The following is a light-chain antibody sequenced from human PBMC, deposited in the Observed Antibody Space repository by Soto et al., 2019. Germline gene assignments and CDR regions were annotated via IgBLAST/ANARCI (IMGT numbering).Light chain of an antibody. Sequence: QSALTQPASVSGSPGQSITISCTGTSSDVGGYNYVSWYQQFPGNAPKLMIYEVSNRPSGVSNRFSGSKSGNTASLTISGLQAEDEAHYYCSSYTSSTTVVAFGGGTKLTVL. CDR1: SSDVGGYNY. V-gene: IGLV2-14*01. CDR3: SSYTSSTTVVA. CDR2: EVS. J-gene: IGLJ2*01.